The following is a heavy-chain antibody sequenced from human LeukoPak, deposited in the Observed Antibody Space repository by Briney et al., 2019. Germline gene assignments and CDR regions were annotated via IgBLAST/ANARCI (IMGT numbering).Heavy chain of an antibody. J-gene: IGHJ3*02. CDR2: IWYDGSNK. Sequence: PGGSLRLSCAASGFTFSSYGMHWVRQAPGKGLEWVAVIWYDGSNKYYADSAKGRFTISRDNSKNTLYLQMNSLRAEDTAVYYCARSLLRYFDWLLYDAFDIWGQGTMVTVSS. D-gene: IGHD3-9*01. CDR3: ARSLLRYFDWLLYDAFDI. V-gene: IGHV3-33*01. CDR1: GFTFSSYG.